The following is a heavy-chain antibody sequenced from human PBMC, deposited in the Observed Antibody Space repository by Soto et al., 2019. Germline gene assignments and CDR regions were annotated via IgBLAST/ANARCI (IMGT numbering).Heavy chain of an antibody. J-gene: IGHJ4*02. CDR2: TCYRSRWYH. Sequence: PSPTHSRTCAISGERNSSNSAAWNWIRKTPSRGFEWLGRTCYRSRWYHDYAVSVKSRIIINPDTSKNQVSLQLNSVTPDDTAVYYCASYRYDYWGQGTVVTVSS. CDR1: GERNSSNSAA. D-gene: IGHD4-4*01. V-gene: IGHV6-1*01. CDR3: ASYRYDY.